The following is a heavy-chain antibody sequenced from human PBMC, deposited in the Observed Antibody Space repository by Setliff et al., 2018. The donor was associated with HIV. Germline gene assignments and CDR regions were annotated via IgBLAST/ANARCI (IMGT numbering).Heavy chain of an antibody. Sequence: ASVKVSCNVSGYSLTEFPMHWVRQAPGKGLEWMGGFDPEDGETIHAQNFQGRVTMTEDTSTDTAYLELSGLRSEDTAVYYCARGREKQWPVLADCLFDFWGQGTLVTVSS. CDR1: GYSLTEFP. CDR2: FDPEDGET. V-gene: IGHV1-24*01. J-gene: IGHJ4*02. CDR3: ARGREKQWPVLADCLFDF. D-gene: IGHD6-19*01.